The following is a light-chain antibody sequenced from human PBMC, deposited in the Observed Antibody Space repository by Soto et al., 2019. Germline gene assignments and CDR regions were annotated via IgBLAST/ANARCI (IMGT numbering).Light chain of an antibody. CDR3: SSYTGSSTLV. V-gene: IGLV2-14*01. CDR2: DVS. CDR1: SSDVGGYIY. Sequence: QSALTQPASVSGSPGQSITISCTGTSSDVGGYIYVSWYQQHPGKAPKLMIYDVSHRPSGVSSRFSGSKSGNTASLTISGLQAEDEDDYYCSSYTGSSTLVFGGGTKLTVL. J-gene: IGLJ2*01.